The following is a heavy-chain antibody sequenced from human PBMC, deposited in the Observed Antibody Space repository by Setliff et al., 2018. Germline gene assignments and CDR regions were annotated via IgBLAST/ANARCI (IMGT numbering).Heavy chain of an antibody. CDR3: VREGVDSRSSTDYRYYMDV. D-gene: IGHD3-22*01. J-gene: IGHJ6*03. V-gene: IGHV1-69*05. CDR1: GYTFTSYA. CDR2: IIPIFGTT. Sequence: SVKVSCKASGYTFTSYAMNWVRQAPGQGLEWMGGIIPIFGTTNYARKFQGRVTIITDESTSTAYMQLSSLGSEDTAVYYCVREGVDSRSSTDYRYYMDVWGKGTTVTVSS.